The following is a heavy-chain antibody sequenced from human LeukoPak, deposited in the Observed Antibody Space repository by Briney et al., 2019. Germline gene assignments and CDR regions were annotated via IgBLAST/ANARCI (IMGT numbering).Heavy chain of an antibody. D-gene: IGHD3-10*01. CDR2: ISYDGSNK. V-gene: IGHV3-30-3*01. J-gene: IGHJ4*02. Sequence: GGSLRLSCAASGFTFSSYAMHWVRQAPGKGLEWVAVISYDGSNKYYADSVKGRFTISRDNSKNTLYLQMNSLRAEDTAVYYCAKDERRLLWFGEFDYWGQGTLVTVSS. CDR1: GFTFSSYA. CDR3: AKDERRLLWFGEFDY.